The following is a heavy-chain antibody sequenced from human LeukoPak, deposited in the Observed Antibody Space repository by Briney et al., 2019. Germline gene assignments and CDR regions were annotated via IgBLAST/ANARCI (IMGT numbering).Heavy chain of an antibody. CDR2: ISSSSSYI. J-gene: IGHJ6*03. V-gene: IGHV3-21*01. CDR3: AREPARNYYYYMDV. Sequence: GGSLRLSCAASGFTLSSYSMNWVRQARGKGLEWVSSISSSSSYIYYADSVKGRFTISRDNAQNSVSLQMHSLRAEHTAVYNCAREPARNYYYYMDVWGKETTVTV. CDR1: GFTLSSYS.